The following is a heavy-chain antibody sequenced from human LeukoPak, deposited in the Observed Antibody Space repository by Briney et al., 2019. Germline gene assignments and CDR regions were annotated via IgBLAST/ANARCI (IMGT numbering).Heavy chain of an antibody. CDR3: ARGVVTAPQTFDY. CDR1: GGSISIY. D-gene: IGHD2-21*02. CDR2: IFYSGST. J-gene: IGHJ4*02. Sequence: PSETLSLTCTVSGGSISIYWSWIRQPPGKGLEWIGYIFYSGSTNYNPSLKSRVTISEDTSKNQFSLKLSSVTAADTAVYYCARGVVTAPQTFDYWGQGTLVTVSS. V-gene: IGHV4-59*01.